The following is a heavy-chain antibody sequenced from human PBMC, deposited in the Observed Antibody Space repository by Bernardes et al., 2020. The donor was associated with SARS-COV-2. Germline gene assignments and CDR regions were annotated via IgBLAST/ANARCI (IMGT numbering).Heavy chain of an antibody. CDR3: ATVVGYSYGGGWFDP. J-gene: IGHJ5*02. CDR2: ISADNGNT. V-gene: IGHV1-18*01. CDR1: GYTFTSYG. Sequence: ASLKVSCKASGYTFTSYGISWVRQAPGQGLEWMGWISADNGNTDYAQNFQGRVTMTTDTSTSTAYMELRSLRSDDTAVYYCATVVGYSYGGGWFDPWGQGTLVTGSS. D-gene: IGHD5-18*01.